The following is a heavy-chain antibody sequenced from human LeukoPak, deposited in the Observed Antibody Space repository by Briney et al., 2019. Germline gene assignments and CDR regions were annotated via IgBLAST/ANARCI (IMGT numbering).Heavy chain of an antibody. V-gene: IGHV6-1*01. Sequence: SQTLSLTCAISGDSVSSNSAVWNWIRQSPSRGLEWLGRTYYRSKWYNDYAVSVKSRIIINPDTSKNQFSLQLNSVTPEGTAVYYCARGGAAAGFDYWGQGTLVTVSS. D-gene: IGHD6-13*01. CDR2: TYYRSKWYN. CDR3: ARGGAAAGFDY. CDR1: GDSVSSNSAV. J-gene: IGHJ4*02.